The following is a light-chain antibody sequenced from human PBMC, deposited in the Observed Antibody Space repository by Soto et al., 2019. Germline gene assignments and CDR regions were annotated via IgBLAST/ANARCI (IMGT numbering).Light chain of an antibody. J-gene: IGKJ2*01. V-gene: IGKV3-20*01. Sequence: EIVLTQSPGTLSLSPGQRATLSCRASQSVSSNYLAWYQQKPGQAPRLLIHGASIRATAIPDRFSGSGSGTDFTLTISRLEPEDFAMYYCQQYGTSPQTFGQGTKVEIK. CDR1: QSVSSNY. CDR3: QQYGTSPQT. CDR2: GAS.